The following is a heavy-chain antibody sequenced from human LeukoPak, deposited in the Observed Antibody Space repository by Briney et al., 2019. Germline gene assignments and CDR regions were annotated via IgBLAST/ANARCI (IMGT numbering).Heavy chain of an antibody. J-gene: IGHJ4*02. CDR1: GGSFSGYY. D-gene: IGHD4-17*01. Sequence: SETLSLTCAVYGGSFSGYYWSWIRQPPGKGLEWIGEINHSGSTNYNPSLKSRVTISVDTSKNQFSLKLSSVTAADTAVYYCARGGIGTTVPYYFDYWGQGTLVTVSS. CDR2: INHSGST. V-gene: IGHV4-34*01. CDR3: ARGGIGTTVPYYFDY.